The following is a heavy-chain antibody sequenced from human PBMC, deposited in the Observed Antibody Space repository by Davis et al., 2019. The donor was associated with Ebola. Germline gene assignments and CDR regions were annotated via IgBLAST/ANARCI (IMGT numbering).Heavy chain of an antibody. CDR3: AREGRYCSGGSCYSYYFDY. V-gene: IGHV1-8*01. Sequence: ASVKVSCKASGYTFTNYDINWVRQATGQGLEWVGWMNPNSRNTGYAQKFQGRVTMTRDTSTSTVYMELSSLRSEDTAVYYCAREGRYCSGGSCYSYYFDYWGQGTLVTVSS. D-gene: IGHD2-15*01. CDR1: GYTFTNYD. CDR2: MNPNSRNT. J-gene: IGHJ4*02.